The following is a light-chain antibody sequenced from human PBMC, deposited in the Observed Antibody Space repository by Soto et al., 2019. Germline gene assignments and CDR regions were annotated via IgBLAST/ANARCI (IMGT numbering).Light chain of an antibody. CDR3: QQAYGFPPFT. Sequence: DIQMTQSPSSVSASVGDRVTFTCRASQSISSGLAWYQQRPGKAPKLLIYDASTLQIGVSSRFSGSGSGTDFTLTISSLQPEDFGTYYCQQAYGFPPFTFGQGTKLQIK. CDR2: DAS. J-gene: IGKJ2*01. V-gene: IGKV1-12*01. CDR1: QSISSG.